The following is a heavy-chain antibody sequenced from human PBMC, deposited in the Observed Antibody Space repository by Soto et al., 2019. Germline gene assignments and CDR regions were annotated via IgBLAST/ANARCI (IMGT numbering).Heavy chain of an antibody. V-gene: IGHV1-18*01. J-gene: IGHJ3*02. Sequence: QVQLVQSGAEVKKPGASVKVSCKASGYTFTSYGISWVRQAPGQGLEWMGWISAYNGNTNYAQKLQGRVTMTTDTTTSTAVMELRSLRSNHTAVYYCARAWYYDSSGYLFGCAFDIWDQGSMVTVSS. CDR3: ARAWYYDSSGYLFGCAFDI. D-gene: IGHD3-22*01. CDR1: GYTFTSYG. CDR2: ISAYNGNT.